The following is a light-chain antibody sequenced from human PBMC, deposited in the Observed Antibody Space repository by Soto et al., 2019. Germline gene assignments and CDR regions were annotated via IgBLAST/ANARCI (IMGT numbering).Light chain of an antibody. V-gene: IGKV3-20*01. CDR3: QQYGSSSYT. J-gene: IGKJ2*01. Sequence: EIVLTQSPGTLSLFPGERATLSRRASQSVSRSYLAWYQQKPGQAPRLLIYGASSRATGIPDRFSGSGSGTDFTLTISRLEPEDFAVYYCQQYGSSSYTFGQGTKLEIK. CDR1: QSVSRSY. CDR2: GAS.